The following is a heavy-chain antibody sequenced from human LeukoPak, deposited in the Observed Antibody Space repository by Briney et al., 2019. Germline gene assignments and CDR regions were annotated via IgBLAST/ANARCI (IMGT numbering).Heavy chain of an antibody. V-gene: IGHV3-21*01. D-gene: IGHD3-22*01. CDR1: GFTFSSYS. J-gene: IGHJ4*02. CDR2: ISSSSSYI. Sequence: GGSLRLSCAASGFTFSSYSMNWVRQAPGKGLEWVSSISSSSSYIYYADSVKGRFTISRDNAKNSLYLQMNSLRAEDTAVYYCARDVPLRYYDSSGYSGGAFDYWAQGTLVTVSS. CDR3: ARDVPLRYYDSSGYSGGAFDY.